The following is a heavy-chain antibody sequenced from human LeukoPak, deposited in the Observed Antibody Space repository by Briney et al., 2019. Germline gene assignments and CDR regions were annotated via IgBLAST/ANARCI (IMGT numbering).Heavy chain of an antibody. V-gene: IGHV4-59*08. D-gene: IGHD6-13*01. CDR1: GGSISSYY. CDR2: IYYSGST. Sequence: PSETLSLTCTVSGGSISSYYWSWIRQPPGKGLEWIGYIYYSGSTNYNPSLKSRVTISVDTSKNQFSLKLSSVTAADTAVHYCARAYTSSWSLFDYWGQGTLVTVSS. J-gene: IGHJ4*02. CDR3: ARAYTSSWSLFDY.